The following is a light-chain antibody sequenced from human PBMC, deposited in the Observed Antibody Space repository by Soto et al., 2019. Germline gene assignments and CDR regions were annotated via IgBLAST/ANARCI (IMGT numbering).Light chain of an antibody. J-gene: IGKJ1*01. V-gene: IGKV3-20*01. CDR3: HQYSSSRRT. Sequence: EIVFTQSPGTLSLSPGERVTLSCRASQSVSSNFLAWYQQKPGQAPRLLIYGASNRAAGIPDRFSGSGSGTDFTLTISRLEPEAFAVYYCHQYSSSRRTFGQGTKVDIK. CDR2: GAS. CDR1: QSVSSNF.